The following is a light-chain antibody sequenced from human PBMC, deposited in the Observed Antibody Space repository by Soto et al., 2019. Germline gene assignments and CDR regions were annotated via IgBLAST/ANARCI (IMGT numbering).Light chain of an antibody. Sequence: AIQLTQSPSSLSASVGDRVTITCRASQGIAKDLGWYQQKPGKAPRLLIFGASFLQSGVPSRFSGSGPGTDFTRTINGLQPEDFATYYCLQNYYSFRTFGQGPKVEL. CDR1: QGIAKD. CDR2: GAS. CDR3: LQNYYSFRT. J-gene: IGKJ1*01. V-gene: IGKV1-6*01.